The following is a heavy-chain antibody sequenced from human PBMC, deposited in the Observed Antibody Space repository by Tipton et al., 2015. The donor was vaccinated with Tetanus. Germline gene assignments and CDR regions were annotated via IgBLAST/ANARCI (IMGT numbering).Heavy chain of an antibody. CDR1: GFTLGNYA. D-gene: IGHD6-6*01. CDR3: AKDYSSSSWTWSRRYFDL. Sequence: GSLRLSCAASGFTLGNYAMSWVRQAPGKGLEWVSTVRNRGDATYYADSVKGRFTISRDSSESTLYLQMNSLRPEDTAVYFCAKDYSSSSWTWSRRYFDLWGRGTLVAVSS. J-gene: IGHJ2*01. CDR2: VRNRGDAT. V-gene: IGHV3-23*01.